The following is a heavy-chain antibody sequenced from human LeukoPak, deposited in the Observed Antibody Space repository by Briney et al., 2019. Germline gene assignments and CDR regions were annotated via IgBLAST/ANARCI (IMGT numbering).Heavy chain of an antibody. CDR1: GFTFYDYA. CDR2: ISWNRGSI. Sequence: GGSLRLSCAASGFTFYDYAMHWVRQAPGKGLDWVSGISWNRGSICNPDSLKSGFIISRDTPKKSLYLQINALRAEETALYYCVKDTLPVGSSQAHAAFDIWGQGTMVTVSS. D-gene: IGHD1-26*01. J-gene: IGHJ3*02. CDR3: VKDTLPVGSSQAHAAFDI. V-gene: IGHV3-9*01.